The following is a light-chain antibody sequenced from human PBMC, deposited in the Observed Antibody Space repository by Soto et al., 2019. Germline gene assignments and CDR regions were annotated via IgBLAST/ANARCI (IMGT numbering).Light chain of an antibody. CDR1: QSVTSRY. CDR3: QQYSTLPHT. J-gene: IGKJ2*01. CDR2: GVS. V-gene: IGKV3-20*01. Sequence: ENVLTQSPGTLSLSPGERATLSCRATQSVTSRYFAWYQQKPGQAPRLLIYGVSSRATDIPDRFSGSGSGTDFTLTISRLEPEDFVVYYCQQYSTLPHTFGQGPKLAVK.